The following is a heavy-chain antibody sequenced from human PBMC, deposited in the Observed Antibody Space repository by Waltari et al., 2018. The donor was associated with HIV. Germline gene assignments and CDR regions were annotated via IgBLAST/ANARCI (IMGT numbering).Heavy chain of an antibody. CDR3: ARQRGSGSGDY. CDR2: IKQDGSEA. Sequence: EVQLVESGGGFVQPGGYLSLSSVVYGFTSSRYWMTRVRQAPGKGLEWVANIKQDGSEAYYVDSVKGRFTISRDNAKNSLYLQMNSLRAEDTAVYYCARQRGSGSGDYWGRGTLVTVSS. J-gene: IGHJ4*02. CDR1: GFTSSRYW. V-gene: IGHV3-7*01. D-gene: IGHD1-26*01.